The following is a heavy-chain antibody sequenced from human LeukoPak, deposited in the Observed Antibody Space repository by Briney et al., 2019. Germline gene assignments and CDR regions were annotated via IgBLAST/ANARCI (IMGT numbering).Heavy chain of an antibody. Sequence: GGSLRLSCAASGLTFSSYATSWVRQAPGKGLEWVSAVSGSAGSTYYADSVKGRFTISRDNSKNTLYLQMNSLRAEDTAVYYCAKDHEDIVVVPAAMLAAAGTRFDYWGQRTLVTVSS. D-gene: IGHD2-2*01. J-gene: IGHJ4*02. CDR3: AKDHEDIVVVPAAMLAAAGTRFDY. CDR1: GLTFSSYA. CDR2: VSGSAGST. V-gene: IGHV3-23*01.